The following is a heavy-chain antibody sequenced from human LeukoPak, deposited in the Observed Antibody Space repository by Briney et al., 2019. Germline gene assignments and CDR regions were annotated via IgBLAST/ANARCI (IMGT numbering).Heavy chain of an antibody. CDR2: IHYTGST. CDR1: GGSISSSSYY. Sequence: SETLSLTCTVSGGSISSSSYYWSWIRQPPGKGLEWIGYIHYTGSTSYNPSLKSRVTISVDTSKNQLSLNLNSVTAADTAVYYCAKGFGIAWYVFLFDYWGQGSLVTVSS. V-gene: IGHV4-61*01. D-gene: IGHD6-13*01. CDR3: AKGFGIAWYVFLFDY. J-gene: IGHJ4*02.